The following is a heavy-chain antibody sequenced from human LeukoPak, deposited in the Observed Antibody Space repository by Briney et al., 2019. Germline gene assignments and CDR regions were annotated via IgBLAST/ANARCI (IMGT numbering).Heavy chain of an antibody. CDR2: ISSSGSTI. Sequence: GGSLRLSCAASGFTFSSYEMNWVRQAPGKGLEWVSYISSSGSTIYYADSVKGRFTISKDNSKNTLYLQMNSLRGEDTAVYYCAKGLYGSGPGGIDYWGQGALVTVSS. J-gene: IGHJ4*02. V-gene: IGHV3-48*03. D-gene: IGHD3-10*01. CDR1: GFTFSSYE. CDR3: AKGLYGSGPGGIDY.